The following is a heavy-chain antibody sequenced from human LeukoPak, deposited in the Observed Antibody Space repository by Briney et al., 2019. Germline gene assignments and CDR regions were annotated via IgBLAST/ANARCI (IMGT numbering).Heavy chain of an antibody. CDR1: GFTFRTYG. Sequence: PGGSLRLSCAASGFTFRTYGMHWVRQAPGKGLEWVAVISYDGSKKYYADSVKGRFTVSRDNSKNTMYLQMNSLRAEDTAVYYCATGTITVFRGPAGYWGQGTLVTVSS. J-gene: IGHJ4*02. CDR2: ISYDGSKK. CDR3: ATGTITVFRGPAGY. V-gene: IGHV3-30*03. D-gene: IGHD3-10*01.